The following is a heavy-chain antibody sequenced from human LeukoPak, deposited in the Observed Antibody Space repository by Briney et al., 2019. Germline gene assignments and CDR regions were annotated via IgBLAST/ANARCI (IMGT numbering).Heavy chain of an antibody. J-gene: IGHJ4*02. D-gene: IGHD3-3*01. CDR3: ARDPLGDFWSGYYQY. Sequence: PGGSLRLSCAASGFTFSSYWMNWARQAPGKGLEWVASINHNGNVNYYVDSVKGRFTISRDNAKNSLYLQMNSLRAEDTAVYYCARDPLGDFWSGYYQYWGQGTLVTVSS. CDR2: INHNGNVN. CDR1: GFTFSSYW. V-gene: IGHV3-7*01.